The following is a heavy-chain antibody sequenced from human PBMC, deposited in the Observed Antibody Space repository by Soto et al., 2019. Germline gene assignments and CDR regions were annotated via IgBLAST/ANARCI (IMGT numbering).Heavy chain of an antibody. V-gene: IGHV3-30*18. D-gene: IGHD3-10*01. J-gene: IGHJ6*02. Sequence: PGGSLRLSCAASGFTFSSYGMHWVRQAPGKGLEWVAVISYDGSNKYYADSVKGRFTIPRDNSKNTLYLQMNSLRAEDTAVYYCAKDTLWFGEVLSSLPHYGMDALGQGTTVTVSS. CDR2: ISYDGSNK. CDR1: GFTFSSYG. CDR3: AKDTLWFGEVLSSLPHYGMDA.